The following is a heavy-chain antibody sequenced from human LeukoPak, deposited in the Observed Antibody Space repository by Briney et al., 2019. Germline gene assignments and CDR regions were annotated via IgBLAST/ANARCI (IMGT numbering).Heavy chain of an antibody. D-gene: IGHD3-3*01. J-gene: IGHJ4*02. CDR3: VGDFWSGYRFDY. V-gene: IGHV3-48*03. CDR2: ISSSGSTI. Sequence: AGSLRLSCAASGSTFSSYEMNWVRQAPGQGLEWVSYISSSGSTIYYADSVKGRFTISRDNAKNSLYLQMNSLRAEDTAVYYCVGDFWSGYRFDYWGQGTLVTVSS. CDR1: GSTFSSYE.